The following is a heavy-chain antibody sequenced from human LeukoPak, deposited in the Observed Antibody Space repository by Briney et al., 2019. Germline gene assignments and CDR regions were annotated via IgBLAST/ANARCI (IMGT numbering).Heavy chain of an antibody. V-gene: IGHV3-66*01. CDR3: ARGGSYLSAFDI. CDR1: GFTFSTYS. CDR2: IYSGGST. Sequence: GGSLRLSCAASGFTFSTYSMSWVRQAPGKGLEWVSIIYSGGSTFYADSVKGRFTISRDISKNTLYLQMNSLRAEDTAVYYCARGGSYLSAFDIWGQGTMVTVSS. D-gene: IGHD1-26*01. J-gene: IGHJ3*02.